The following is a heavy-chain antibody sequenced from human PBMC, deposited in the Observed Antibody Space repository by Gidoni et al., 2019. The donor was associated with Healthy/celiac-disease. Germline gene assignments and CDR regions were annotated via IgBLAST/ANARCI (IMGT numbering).Heavy chain of an antibody. D-gene: IGHD2-2*01. CDR1: GGSISSGGYY. V-gene: IGHV4-31*03. CDR2: IYYSGST. Sequence: QVQLQESGPGLVKPSQTLSLTCTVSGGSISSGGYYWSWIRQPPGKGLEWIGYIYYSGSTYYNPSLKSRVTISVDTSKNQFSLKLSSVTAADTAVYYCARSGGYCSSTSCLYYYYGMDVWGQGTTVTVSS. CDR3: ARSGGYCSSTSCLYYYYGMDV. J-gene: IGHJ6*02.